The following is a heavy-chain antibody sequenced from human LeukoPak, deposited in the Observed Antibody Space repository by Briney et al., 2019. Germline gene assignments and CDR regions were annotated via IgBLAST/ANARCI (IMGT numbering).Heavy chain of an antibody. V-gene: IGHV3-21*01. CDR3: ARSSSASRY. J-gene: IGHJ4*02. CDR1: GFTFSSYS. Sequence: GGSLRLSCAASGFTFSSYSMNWVRQAPGKGLEWVSSISSSSSYIYYADSVEGRFTISRDNTKNSLYLQMNSLRAEDTAVYYCARSSSASRYWGQGTVVIVSS. CDR2: ISSSSSYI. D-gene: IGHD3-16*01.